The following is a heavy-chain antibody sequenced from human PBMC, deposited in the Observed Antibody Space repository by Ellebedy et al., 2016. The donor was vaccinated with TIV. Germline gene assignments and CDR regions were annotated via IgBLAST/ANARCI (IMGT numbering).Heavy chain of an antibody. J-gene: IGHJ6*02. V-gene: IGHV1-69*13. CDR3: ARDRGSSWYGFRQTGYYYGMDV. Sequence: ASVKVSCKASGGTFRNYAITWARQAPGQGLEWMGGITPFFGTTDYAQKFQGRVTITADESTSTAYMELSSLGSEDTAVYYCARDRGSSWYGFRQTGYYYGMDVWGQGTTVTVSS. CDR2: ITPFFGTT. CDR1: GGTFRNYA. D-gene: IGHD6-13*01.